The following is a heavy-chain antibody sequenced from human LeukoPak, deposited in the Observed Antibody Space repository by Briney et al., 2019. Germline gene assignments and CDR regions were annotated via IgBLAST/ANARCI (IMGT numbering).Heavy chain of an antibody. V-gene: IGHV3-64*01. J-gene: IGHJ6*03. CDR2: ISSNGGST. CDR1: RFTFSSYA. CDR3: ARDGSGSYYYYMDV. Sequence: GGSLRLSCAASRFTFSSYAMHWVRQAPGKGLEYVSAISSNGGSTYYANSVKGRFTISRDNSKNTLYLQMGSLRAEDMAVYYCARDGSGSYYYYMDVWGKGTTATISS. D-gene: IGHD1-26*01.